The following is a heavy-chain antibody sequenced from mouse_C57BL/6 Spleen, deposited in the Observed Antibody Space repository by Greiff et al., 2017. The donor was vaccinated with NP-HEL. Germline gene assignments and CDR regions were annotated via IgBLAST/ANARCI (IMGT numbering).Heavy chain of an antibody. D-gene: IGHD1-1*01. Sequence: QVQLQQSGAELVRPGTSVKLSCKASGYTFTSYWMHWVKQRLGQGLEWIGVIVPSDSYTNYNQKFKGKATLTVDTSSSTAYMQLSSLTSEDSAVYYCASRGNYYGSSCFDYWGQGTTLTVSS. CDR1: GYTFTSYW. J-gene: IGHJ2*01. CDR3: ASRGNYYGSSCFDY. CDR2: IVPSDSYT. V-gene: IGHV1-59*01.